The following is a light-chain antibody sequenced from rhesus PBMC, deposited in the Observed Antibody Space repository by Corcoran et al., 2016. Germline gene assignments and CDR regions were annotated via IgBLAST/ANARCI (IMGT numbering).Light chain of an antibody. J-gene: IGKJ4*01. CDR1: QGISSY. CDR3: LQPTSYPLT. V-gene: IGKV1-28*03. CDR2: DAS. Sequence: DIQMTQSPSSLSASVGDTVTITCRASQGISSYLNWFQQKPGKAPKLMIYDASSLESGVPSRLSGSGSVTDFTLTISSLQPEDFAAYYCLQPTSYPLTFGGGTKVEIK.